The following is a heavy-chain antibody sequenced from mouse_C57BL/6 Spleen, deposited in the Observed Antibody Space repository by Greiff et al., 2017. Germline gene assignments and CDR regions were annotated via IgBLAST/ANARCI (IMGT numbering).Heavy chain of an antibody. D-gene: IGHD1-1*01. Sequence: ESGPELVKPGASVKISCKASGYTFTDYYINWVKQRPGQGLEWIGWIYPGSGNTKYNEKFKGKATLTVDTSSSTAYMQLSSLTSEDSAVYFCARSAPPGSCYVGWYFDVWGTGTTVTVSS. CDR3: ARSAPPGSCYVGWYFDV. J-gene: IGHJ1*03. CDR2: IYPGSGNT. CDR1: GYTFTDYY. V-gene: IGHV1-84*01.